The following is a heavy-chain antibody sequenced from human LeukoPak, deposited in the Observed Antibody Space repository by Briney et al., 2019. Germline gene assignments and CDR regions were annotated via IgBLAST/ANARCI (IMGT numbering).Heavy chain of an antibody. J-gene: IGHJ4*02. D-gene: IGHD1-14*01. CDR1: GFTFSGHW. Sequence: GGSLRLSCAASGFTFSGHWMSWVRQAPGKGLEWVANINQGGSDKYYVDSVKGRFTISRDNANNLLYLQMNSLRGGDTAVYYCTRDRSRAEDDWGQGTLVTVSS. CDR2: INQGGSDK. CDR3: TRDRSRAEDD. V-gene: IGHV3-7*01.